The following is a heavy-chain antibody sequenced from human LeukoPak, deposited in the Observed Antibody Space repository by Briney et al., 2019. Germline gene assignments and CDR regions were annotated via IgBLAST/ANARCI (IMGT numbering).Heavy chain of an antibody. V-gene: IGHV1-69*01. J-gene: IGHJ6*02. CDR3: ASSPYYYDSSGYYSYYYYFGMDV. CDR2: IIPIFGTA. D-gene: IGHD3-22*01. CDR1: GGTFSSYA. Sequence: SVKLSCNASGGTFSSYAISWVRQAPGRGLEWMGGIIPIFGTANYAQKFQGRVTITADESTSTAYMELSSLRSEDTAVYYCASSPYYYDSSGYYSYYYYFGMDVWGQGTTVTVSS.